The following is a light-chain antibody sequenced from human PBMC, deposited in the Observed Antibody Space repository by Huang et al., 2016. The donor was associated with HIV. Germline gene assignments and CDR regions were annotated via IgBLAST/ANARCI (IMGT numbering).Light chain of an antibody. Sequence: DIVMTQTPLSLSVTPGQPASISCNSSQSLLSTDGKTDLYWYLQKPGRSPQILIYEVSSLFSDVPDRCRGSGSGTHFTLKISRVEAEDVGVYYCMQGLHLPYTFGQGAKLEIK. CDR2: EVS. J-gene: IGKJ2*01. CDR1: QSLLSTDGKTD. CDR3: MQGLHLPYT. V-gene: IGKV2-29*02.